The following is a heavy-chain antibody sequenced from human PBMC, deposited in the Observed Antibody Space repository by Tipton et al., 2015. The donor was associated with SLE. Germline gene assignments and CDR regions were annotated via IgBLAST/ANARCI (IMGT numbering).Heavy chain of an antibody. V-gene: IGHV4-34*01. D-gene: IGHD6-19*01. Sequence: SLTCAVYGGSFSGYYWSWIRQSPGKGLEWIGEINHSGSTNYNPSLKSRVTISVDTSKNQFSLKLSSVTAADTAVYYCATDSSGWYHFDYWGQGTLVTVSS. CDR3: ATDSSGWYHFDY. CDR2: INHSGST. CDR1: GGSFSGYY. J-gene: IGHJ4*02.